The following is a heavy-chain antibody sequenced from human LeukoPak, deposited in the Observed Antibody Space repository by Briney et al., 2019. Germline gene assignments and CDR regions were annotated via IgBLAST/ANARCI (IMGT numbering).Heavy chain of an antibody. V-gene: IGHV4-31*03. Sequence: SETLALTCTVSGGSISSGGYYWSWIRQHPGKGLERIGYIYYSGSTYYTASLKRRVTISVDTSKNQFSLQLSSVTAADTAVYSCARWGRRSGMDVWGQGTTVTVSS. CDR3: ARWGRRSGMDV. D-gene: IGHD7-27*01. CDR1: GGSISSGGYY. J-gene: IGHJ6*02. CDR2: IYYSGST.